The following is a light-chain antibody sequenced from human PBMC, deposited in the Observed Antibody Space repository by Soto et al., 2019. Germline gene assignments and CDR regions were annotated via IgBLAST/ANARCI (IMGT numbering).Light chain of an antibody. V-gene: IGKV3-15*01. CDR3: QQYNVWPLT. CDR1: QSVNSY. CDR2: VAS. Sequence: EIVMTQSPVTLSVSPGDRATLSCRASQSVNSYLAWYQHKPGQTPKLLIYVASTRATGIPARFSGSGSGTEFTLTISSLQSEDFAVYYCQQYNVWPLTFGGGTKVEFK. J-gene: IGKJ4*01.